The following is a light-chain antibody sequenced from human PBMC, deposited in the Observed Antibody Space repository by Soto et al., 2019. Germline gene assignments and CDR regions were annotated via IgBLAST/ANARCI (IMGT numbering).Light chain of an antibody. CDR1: SSNLGAGYD. CDR3: QSYDSSLSGLWV. V-gene: IGLV1-40*01. J-gene: IGLJ3*02. CDR2: GNR. Sequence: QPVLTQPPSVSGAPGQRVTISCTGNSSNLGAGYDVHWYQQLPGAAPKLVIFGNRNRPSGVPERFSGSKSGTSASLAITGLQAEDEADYYCQSYDSSLSGLWVFGGGTKLTVL.